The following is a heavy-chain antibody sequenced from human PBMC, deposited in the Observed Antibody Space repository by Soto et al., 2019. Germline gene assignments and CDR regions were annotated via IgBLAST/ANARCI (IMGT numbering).Heavy chain of an antibody. D-gene: IGHD4-17*01. V-gene: IGHV3-23*01. CDR1: GFTFSSYA. CDR3: AKETLNTMTTLVCFDP. Sequence: GGSLRLSCAASGFTFSSYAMSWVRQAPGKGLEWVSAISGSGGSTYYADSVKGRFTISRDNSKNTLYLQMNSLRAEDTALYYCAKETLNTMTTLVCFDPWGQGTLVTVSS. J-gene: IGHJ5*02. CDR2: ISGSGGST.